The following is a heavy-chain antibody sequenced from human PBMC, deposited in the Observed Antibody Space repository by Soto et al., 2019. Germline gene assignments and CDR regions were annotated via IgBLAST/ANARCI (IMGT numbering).Heavy chain of an antibody. Sequence: GASVKVSCKASGGTFSSYAISWVRQAPGQGLEWMGGIIPIFGTANYAQKFQGRVTITADESTSTAYMELSSLRSEDTAVYYCAKAMVRGVTYYYGMDVWGQGTTVTVSS. CDR1: GGTFSSYA. V-gene: IGHV1-69*13. D-gene: IGHD3-10*01. CDR2: IIPIFGTA. J-gene: IGHJ6*02. CDR3: AKAMVRGVTYYYGMDV.